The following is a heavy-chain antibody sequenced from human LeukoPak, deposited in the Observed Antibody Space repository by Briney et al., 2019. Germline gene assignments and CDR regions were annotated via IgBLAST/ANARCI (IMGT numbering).Heavy chain of an antibody. J-gene: IGHJ4*02. D-gene: IGHD3-22*01. CDR2: IKPSGGST. CDR1: GYTXTTYY. V-gene: IGHV1-46*01. Sequence: ASVKVSCKASGYTXTTYYMHWVRQAPGQGPEWMGMIKPSGGSTNYAQKFQSRVTMTRDTSTSTVNMDLSSLTSEDTAVYYCARVGDYYDSSGAYFDFWGQGTLVTVSS. CDR3: ARVGDYYDSSGAYFDF.